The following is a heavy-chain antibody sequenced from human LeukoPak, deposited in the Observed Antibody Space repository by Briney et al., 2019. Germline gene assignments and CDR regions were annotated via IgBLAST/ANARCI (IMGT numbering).Heavy chain of an antibody. CDR3: ARDWGPYSSGWYYYYGMDV. CDR2: IKSDGSST. J-gene: IGHJ6*02. Sequence: PGGSLRLSCAASGFTFSSYWMHWVRQAPGKGLVWVSRIKSDGSSTSYADSVKGRFTISRDNAKNTLYLQMNSLRAEDTAVYYCARDWGPYSSGWYYYYGMDVWGQGTTVTVSS. D-gene: IGHD6-19*01. CDR1: GFTFSSYW. V-gene: IGHV3-74*01.